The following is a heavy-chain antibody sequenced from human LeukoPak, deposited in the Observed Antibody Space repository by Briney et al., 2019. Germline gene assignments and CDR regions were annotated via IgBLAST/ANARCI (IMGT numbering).Heavy chain of an antibody. Sequence: GESLKISFKGSGYRFSSYWIGWVRQMPGKGLEWMGIIYPGDSDIRYSPSFQGQVTISADKSISTVYLQWSSLKASDTAMYYCARPDPNWYYFDYWGQGTLVTVSS. CDR3: ARPDPNWYYFDY. D-gene: IGHD1-1*01. V-gene: IGHV5-51*01. CDR1: GYRFSSYW. CDR2: IYPGDSDI. J-gene: IGHJ4*02.